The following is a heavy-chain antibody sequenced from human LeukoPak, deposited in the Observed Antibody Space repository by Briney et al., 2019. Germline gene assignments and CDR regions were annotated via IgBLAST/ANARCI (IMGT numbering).Heavy chain of an antibody. J-gene: IGHJ6*02. CDR1: GFTVSSNY. CDR2: IYSGGST. Sequence: GGSLRLSCAASGFTVSSNYMSWVRQAPGKGLEWVSVIYSGGSTYYADSVKGRFTISRDNSKNTLYLQMNSLRAEDTAVYYCARDYLTTYYYGMDVWGQGTTVTASS. D-gene: IGHD4/OR15-4a*01. V-gene: IGHV3-66*01. CDR3: ARDYLTTYYYGMDV.